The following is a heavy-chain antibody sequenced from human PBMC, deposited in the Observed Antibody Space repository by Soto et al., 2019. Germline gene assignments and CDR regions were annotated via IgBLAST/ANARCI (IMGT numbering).Heavy chain of an antibody. V-gene: IGHV1-69*02. CDR3: ARIVRGVNNDAFDI. J-gene: IGHJ3*02. CDR1: GGTYSSYT. Sequence: SVKVSCKDSGGTYSSYTISWVRQAQGQGLEWMGRIIPILGIANYAQKFQGRVTITADKSTSTAYMELSSLRSEDTAVYYCARIVRGVNNDAFDIWGQGTMVTVSS. D-gene: IGHD3-10*01. CDR2: IIPILGIA.